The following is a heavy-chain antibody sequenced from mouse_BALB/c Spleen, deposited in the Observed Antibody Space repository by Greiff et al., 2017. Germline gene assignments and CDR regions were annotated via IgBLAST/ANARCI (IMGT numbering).Heavy chain of an antibody. J-gene: IGHJ2*01. CDR3: ARSDGYYFDY. V-gene: IGHV14-3*02. CDR1: GFNIKDTY. CDR2: IDPANGNT. Sequence: EVKLVESGAELVKPGASVKLSCTASGFNIKDTYMHWVKQRPEQGLEWIGRIDPANGNTKYDPKFQGKATITADTSSNTAYLQLSSLTSEDTAVYYCARSDGYYFDYWGQGTTLTVSS.